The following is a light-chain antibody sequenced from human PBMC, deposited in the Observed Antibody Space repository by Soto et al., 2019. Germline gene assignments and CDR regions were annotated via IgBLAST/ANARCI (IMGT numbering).Light chain of an antibody. Sequence: ELVMTQSPATLSMSAGDRATLSCRASQSVRSNLAWYHQKTGQAPRLLIYGDSTRATGIPARFSGSGSGTEFTLTINRLQSEDFVVYYCQXYDNWPPTFGQGTRLEI. J-gene: IGKJ5*01. CDR1: QSVRSN. CDR3: QXYDNWPPT. V-gene: IGKV3D-15*01. CDR2: GDS.